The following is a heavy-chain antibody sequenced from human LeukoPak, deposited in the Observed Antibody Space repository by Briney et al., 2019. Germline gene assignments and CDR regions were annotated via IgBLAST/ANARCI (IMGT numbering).Heavy chain of an antibody. Sequence: GRSLRLSCAASGFTFSSYAIHWVRQAPGKGLEWVAVISHDARNKYYADSVKGRFTISRDNARNTLYLQMNSLRAEDTAVYYCARDGYESFDYWGQGTLVTVSS. J-gene: IGHJ4*02. CDR2: ISHDARNK. V-gene: IGHV3-30*04. CDR1: GFTFSSYA. D-gene: IGHD5-12*01. CDR3: ARDGYESFDY.